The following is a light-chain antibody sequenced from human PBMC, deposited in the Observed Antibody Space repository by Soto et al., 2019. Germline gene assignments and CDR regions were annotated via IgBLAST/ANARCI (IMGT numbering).Light chain of an antibody. V-gene: IGKV3-20*01. CDR1: LSVSVY. J-gene: IGKJ5*01. Sequence: VWTLSKDTMSLAPGERATLSCSTSLSVSVYLDWYQQKPGQAPRLLIYGASSRATGIPDRFSGSGSGRDFSLTINRLEPEDSAVYYCQQYGTSPPISFGEGTRLDI. CDR3: QQYGTSPPIS. CDR2: GAS.